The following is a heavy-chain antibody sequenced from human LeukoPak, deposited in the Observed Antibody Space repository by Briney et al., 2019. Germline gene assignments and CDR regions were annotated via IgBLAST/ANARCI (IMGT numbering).Heavy chain of an antibody. D-gene: IGHD2-15*01. Sequence: PSETLSLTCTVSGGSISPYYWSWIRQPAGKGLEWIGRIYTSGSTNYNPSLKSRVTMSVDTSKNQFSLKLSSVTAADTAVYCCARGNTLCSGGSCSTNIDYWGQGTLVTVSS. CDR3: ARGNTLCSGGSCSTNIDY. CDR2: IYTSGST. V-gene: IGHV4-4*07. J-gene: IGHJ4*02. CDR1: GGSISPYY.